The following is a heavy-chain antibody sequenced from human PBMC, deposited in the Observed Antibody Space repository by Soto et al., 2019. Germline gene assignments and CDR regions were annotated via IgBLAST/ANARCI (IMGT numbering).Heavy chain of an antibody. CDR1: GVTLSTYD. Sequence: SGGSLRLSCAASGVTLSTYDMHRVRQATGKGLEWVAALSYAGTTYYADSVKGRFTIPRDTSKNTPYLQMDSLRAEDTAVYYCAKDGAPREKLSYYYCMDVWGKGTTDTVSS. J-gene: IGHJ6*03. CDR2: LSYAGTT. D-gene: IGHD1-26*01. V-gene: IGHV3-23*01. CDR3: AKDGAPREKLSYYYCMDV.